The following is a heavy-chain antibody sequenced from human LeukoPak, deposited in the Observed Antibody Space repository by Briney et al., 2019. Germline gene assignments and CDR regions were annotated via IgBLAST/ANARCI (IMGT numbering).Heavy chain of an antibody. CDR1: GFTFSDYY. V-gene: IGHV3-11*04. Sequence: GGSLRLSCAASGFTFSDYYMSWIRQAPGKGLEWVSYISSSGSTIYYADSVKGRFTISRDNAKNSLYLQMNSLRAEDTAVYYCAKDYSKTSYYGSGTYYRPKWFDPWGQGTLVTVSS. CDR3: AKDYSKTSYYGSGTYYRPKWFDP. D-gene: IGHD3-10*01. CDR2: ISSSGSTI. J-gene: IGHJ5*02.